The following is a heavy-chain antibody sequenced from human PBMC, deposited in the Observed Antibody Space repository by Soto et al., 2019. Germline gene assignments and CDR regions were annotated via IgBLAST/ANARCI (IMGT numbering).Heavy chain of an antibody. CDR1: GGSISSGGYY. Sequence: SETLSLTCTVSGGSISSGGYYWSWIRQHPGKGLEWIGYIYYSGSTYYNPSLKSRVTISVDTSKSQFSLKLSSVTAADTAVYYCASSLADYYDSSGAFDYWGQGXLVTVYS. CDR3: ASSLADYYDSSGAFDY. CDR2: IYYSGST. V-gene: IGHV4-31*03. D-gene: IGHD3-22*01. J-gene: IGHJ4*02.